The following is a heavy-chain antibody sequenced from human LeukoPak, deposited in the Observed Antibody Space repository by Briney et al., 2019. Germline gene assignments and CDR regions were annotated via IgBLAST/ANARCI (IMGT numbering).Heavy chain of an antibody. V-gene: IGHV5-51*01. J-gene: IGHJ4*02. CDR1: GYSFTSYW. D-gene: IGHD5-24*01. CDR3: ARLGGDGYNLDYFDY. CDR2: IYPGDSDT. Sequence: GESLKISCKGSGYSFTSYWIGWVRQMPGKGLEWMGIIYPGDSDTRYSPSFQGQVTISADKSISTAYLQWSSLKASDTAMYYCARLGGDGYNLDYFDYWGQGTLVTASS.